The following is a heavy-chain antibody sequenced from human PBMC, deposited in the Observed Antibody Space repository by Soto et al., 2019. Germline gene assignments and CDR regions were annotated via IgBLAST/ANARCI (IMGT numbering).Heavy chain of an antibody. D-gene: IGHD3-10*01. CDR2: ISYDGNSQ. CDR3: AKVSRPSRVSTPDFDY. V-gene: IGHV3-30-3*01. CDR1: GFTLSSYS. Sequence: GGSLRLSWVASGFTLSSYSIHWVRQAPGKGLDWVAVISYDGNSQFYGDSVKGRFIVSRDNSRNTLYLQLNNLQAEDTAVYYCAKVSRPSRVSTPDFDYWGQGTLVTVSS. J-gene: IGHJ4*02.